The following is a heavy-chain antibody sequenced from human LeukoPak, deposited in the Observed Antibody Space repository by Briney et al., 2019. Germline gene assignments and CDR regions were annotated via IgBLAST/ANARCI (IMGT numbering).Heavy chain of an antibody. CDR3: ARQEGYNYYYMDV. CDR2: ISYSGST. CDR1: GSSISSSSYF. J-gene: IGHJ6*03. V-gene: IGHV4-39*01. D-gene: IGHD5-12*01. Sequence: SETLSLTCTVSGSSISSSSYFWGWIRQPPGKGLEWIGRISYSGSTYYNPSLKSRVTISVDTSKNQISLKPSSVTAADTAVYYCARQEGYNYYYMDVWGRGTTVTVSS.